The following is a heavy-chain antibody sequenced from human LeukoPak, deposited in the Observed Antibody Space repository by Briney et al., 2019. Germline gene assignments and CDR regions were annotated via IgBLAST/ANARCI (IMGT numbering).Heavy chain of an antibody. V-gene: IGHV3-15*01. CDR3: TRVPISGYYQLLSDV. CDR2: IKSESDGGTA. J-gene: IGHJ6*04. D-gene: IGHD2-2*01. CDR1: GFTFSSTW. Sequence: GGSLRLSCATSGFTFSSTWMSWVRQAPGKGLEWVGRIKSESDGGTADYGTPVKGRFTISRDDSKSIAYLQMNSLKTEDTAMYYCTRVPISGYYQLLSDVWGKGTTVTVSS.